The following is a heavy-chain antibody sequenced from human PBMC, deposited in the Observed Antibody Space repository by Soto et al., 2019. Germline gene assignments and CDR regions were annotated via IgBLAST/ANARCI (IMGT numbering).Heavy chain of an antibody. D-gene: IGHD2-8*01. CDR2: ISSSGTYI. Sequence: GGSLRLSCAASGFTFTNYDMNWVRQAPGKGLEWVSSISSSGTYIEYAGSVKGRFTISRDNAQNSLYLQVNSLRAEDTAVYYCARISSRDYCSNDICASPIDYWGPGTLVTVSS. V-gene: IGHV3-21*01. J-gene: IGHJ4*02. CDR3: ARISSRDYCSNDICASPIDY. CDR1: GFTFTNYD.